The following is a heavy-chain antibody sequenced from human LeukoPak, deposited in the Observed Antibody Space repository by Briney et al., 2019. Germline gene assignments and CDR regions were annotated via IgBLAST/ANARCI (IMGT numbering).Heavy chain of an antibody. CDR1: GFTFSSYW. J-gene: IGHJ4*02. CDR2: INQDGNEK. CDR3: ARELATGAGAYNF. Sequence: PGGSLRLSCAASGFTFSSYWMAWLRQAPAKGLEWVANINQDGNEKCYVDSVKGRFTISSDNAQNSLFLQMNRLRAEDTAVYCCARELATGAGAYNFWGQGTLVTVSS. D-gene: IGHD3-16*01. V-gene: IGHV3-7*01.